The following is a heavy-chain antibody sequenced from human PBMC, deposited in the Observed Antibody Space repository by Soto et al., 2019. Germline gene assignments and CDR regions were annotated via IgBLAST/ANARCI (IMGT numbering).Heavy chain of an antibody. D-gene: IGHD4-17*01. CDR1: GFRFSYYW. J-gene: IGHJ4*02. Sequence: EVRLVESGGGLVQAGDSLRLSCAASGFRFSYYWMNWVRQAPGKGLEWVANVKEDGSEEFYVDSVRGRFTVSRDNARNSLYLQMNGLRVEDTAVYYWVRGHGVYEAIRLQVFDYWGQGALVAVSS. V-gene: IGHV3-7*04. CDR3: VRGHGVYEAIRLQVFDY. CDR2: VKEDGSEE.